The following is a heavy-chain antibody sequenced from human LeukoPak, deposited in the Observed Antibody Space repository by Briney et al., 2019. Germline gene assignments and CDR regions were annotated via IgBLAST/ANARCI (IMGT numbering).Heavy chain of an antibody. CDR3: ARPGLYSGYDPFDP. D-gene: IGHD5-12*01. Sequence: SETLSLTCAVYGGSFSGYYWSWIRQPPGKGLEWIGEINHSGSTNYNPSLKSRVTISVDTSKNQFSLKLSSVTAAGTAVYYCARPGLYSGYDPFDPWGQGTLVTVSS. CDR1: GGSFSGYY. CDR2: INHSGST. V-gene: IGHV4-34*01. J-gene: IGHJ5*02.